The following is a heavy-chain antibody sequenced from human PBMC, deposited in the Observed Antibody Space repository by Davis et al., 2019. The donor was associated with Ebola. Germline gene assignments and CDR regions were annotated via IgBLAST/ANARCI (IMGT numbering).Heavy chain of an antibody. CDR1: GFTFSSYG. D-gene: IGHD3-22*01. CDR3: ATFYESSPPPPLYYYGMDV. J-gene: IGHJ6*04. CDR2: IWYDGSNK. Sequence: PGGSLRLSCAASGFTFSSYGMHWVRQAPGKGLEWVAVIWYDGSNKYYADSVKGRFTISRDNSKNTLYLQMNSLRADDTAVYYCATFYESSPPPPLYYYGMDVWGKGTTVTVSS. V-gene: IGHV3-33*01.